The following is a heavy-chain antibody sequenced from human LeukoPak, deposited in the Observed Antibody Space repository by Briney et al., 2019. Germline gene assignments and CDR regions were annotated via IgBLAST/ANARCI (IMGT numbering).Heavy chain of an antibody. CDR2: ISSSSSYM. J-gene: IGHJ4*02. CDR3: ARVLGTTSTDY. V-gene: IGHV3-21*01. Sequence: GGSLRLSCAASGFTFSGSAMHWVRQAPGKGLEWVSSISSSSSYMYYADSVKGRFTISRDNAKNSLYLQMNSLRAEDMAVYFCARVLGTTSTDYWGQGTLVTVSS. D-gene: IGHD3-16*01. CDR1: GFTFSGSA.